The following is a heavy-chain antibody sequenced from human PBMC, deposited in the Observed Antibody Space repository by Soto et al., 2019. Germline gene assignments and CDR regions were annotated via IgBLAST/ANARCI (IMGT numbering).Heavy chain of an antibody. CDR1: GYTFTSYG. CDR2: ISAYNGNT. J-gene: IGHJ6*02. Sequence: ASVKVSCKASGYTFTSYGISWVRQAPGQGLEWMGWISAYNGNTNYAQKLQGRVTMTTDTSTSTAYMELRSLRSDDTAVYYCARGHSSSSGFYYYYYGMDVWGQGTTVTVSS. D-gene: IGHD6-6*01. CDR3: ARGHSSSSGFYYYYYGMDV. V-gene: IGHV1-18*01.